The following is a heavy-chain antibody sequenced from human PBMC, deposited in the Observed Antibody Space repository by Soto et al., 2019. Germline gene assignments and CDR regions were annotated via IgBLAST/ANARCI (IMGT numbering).Heavy chain of an antibody. CDR2: MYYSGST. J-gene: IGHJ4*02. D-gene: IGHD6-19*01. Sequence: QLQLQESGPGLVKPSETLSLKCTVSGASISSSSYYWGWIRQPPGKGLEYIGSMYYSGSTYYNPSLESQLTISVDMSKNQFSLKLSSVTAADTAVYYCATLKGIAVAGIHYWGQGTLVTVSS. CDR1: GASISSSSYY. V-gene: IGHV4-39*01. CDR3: ATLKGIAVAGIHY.